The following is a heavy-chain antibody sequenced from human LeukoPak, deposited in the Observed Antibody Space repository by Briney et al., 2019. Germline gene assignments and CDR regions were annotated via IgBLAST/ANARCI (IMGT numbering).Heavy chain of an antibody. D-gene: IGHD2-21*01. CDR2: ISMDGSDK. CDR1: GFIFSYYG. J-gene: IGHJ6*02. Sequence: PGGSLRLSCAASGFIFSYYGMNWVRQAPGKGVEWGAIISMDGSDKYYADSVKARFVISRDNAKNSLYLQMNSLRDEDTAVYYCARVRDNYYYYFMDVWGQGTTVTVSS. CDR3: ARVRDNYYYYFMDV. V-gene: IGHV3-30*03.